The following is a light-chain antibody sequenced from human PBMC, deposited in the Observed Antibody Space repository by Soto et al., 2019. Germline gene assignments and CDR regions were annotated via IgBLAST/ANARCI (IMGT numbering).Light chain of an antibody. CDR3: QSSDSCRSGSVV. V-gene: IGLV1-40*01. Sequence: QSVLTQPPSVSGAPGQRVTISCTGSSSNIGAGYDVHWYQQLPGTAPKLLIYGNSNRPSGVPDRFSGSKSGTSASRAITGLLAEYDGEHYCQSSDSCRSGSVVFVGGT. CDR1: SSNIGAGYD. J-gene: IGLJ2*01. CDR2: GNS.